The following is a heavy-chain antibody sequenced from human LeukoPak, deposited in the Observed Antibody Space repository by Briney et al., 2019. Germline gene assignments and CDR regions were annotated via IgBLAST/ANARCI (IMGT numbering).Heavy chain of an antibody. CDR1: GYTFTTYG. Sequence: ASVKVSCKASGYTFTTYGITWVRQAPGQGLEWMGWINPNSGGTNYAQKFQGRVTMTRDTSISTAYMELSRLRSDDTAVYYCATGIVVVPAAMMPFDYWGQGTLVTVSS. CDR3: ATGIVVVPAAMMPFDY. J-gene: IGHJ4*02. CDR2: INPNSGGT. D-gene: IGHD2-2*01. V-gene: IGHV1-2*02.